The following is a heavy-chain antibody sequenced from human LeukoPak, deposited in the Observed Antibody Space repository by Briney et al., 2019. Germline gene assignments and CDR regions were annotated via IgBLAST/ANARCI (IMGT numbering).Heavy chain of an antibody. V-gene: IGHV4-30-4*01. CDR2: IYYSGST. Sequence: PSETLSLTCTVSGGSISSGDYYWSWIRQPPGKGLEWIGYIYYSGSTYYNPSLKSRVTISVDTSKNQFSLKLSSVTAADTAVYYCARAGGYYYYGMDVWGQGTTVIVSS. CDR3: ARAGGYYYYGMDV. CDR1: GGSISSGDYY. D-gene: IGHD1-26*01. J-gene: IGHJ6*02.